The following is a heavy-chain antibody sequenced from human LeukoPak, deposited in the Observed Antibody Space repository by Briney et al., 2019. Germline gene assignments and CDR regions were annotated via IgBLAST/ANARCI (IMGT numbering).Heavy chain of an antibody. D-gene: IGHD3-10*01. Sequence: ASVKVSCKTSGYSFPTYGISWVRQAPGQGLEWMGWISNDNGITNYAPQFQGRVTLDTETYTSTAYMELRNLRSDDTAVYYCSRGGFDYYGTGRAFDVWGQGTLVTVSS. V-gene: IGHV1-18*01. CDR1: GYSFPTYG. CDR3: SRGGFDYYGTGRAFDV. CDR2: ISNDNGIT. J-gene: IGHJ4*02.